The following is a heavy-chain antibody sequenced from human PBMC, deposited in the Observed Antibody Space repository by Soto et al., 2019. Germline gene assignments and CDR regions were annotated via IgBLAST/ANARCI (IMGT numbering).Heavy chain of an antibody. CDR2: IYQTGGT. CDR3: AREMTIFGVAPGGGVDV. J-gene: IGHJ6*02. V-gene: IGHV4-30-2*01. CDR1: GGSISTSGYS. D-gene: IGHD3-3*01. Sequence: QLQLQESGSGLVQPSQTLSLTCTASGGSISTSGYSWTWIRQPPGGGLEWIGSIYQTGGTYVIPSLKSRVTMSLDKSKNQFSLKLTSVTAADTALYYCAREMTIFGVAPGGGVDVWGQGATGTVSS.